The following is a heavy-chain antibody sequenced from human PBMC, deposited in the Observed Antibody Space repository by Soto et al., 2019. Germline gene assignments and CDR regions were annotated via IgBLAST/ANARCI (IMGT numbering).Heavy chain of an antibody. CDR2: IYYSGST. Sequence: SETLPVACTVAGGSISTNGHYWGWILNPPGKGLEWIGSIYYSGSTYYHPSLKSRVNISVDTSKNQFSLKLSSVTAADTAVYYCTSETTVRIWGLDYWGQGTLVT. CDR1: GGSISTNGHY. CDR3: TSETTVRIWGLDY. D-gene: IGHD4-17*01. J-gene: IGHJ4*02. V-gene: IGHV4-39*01.